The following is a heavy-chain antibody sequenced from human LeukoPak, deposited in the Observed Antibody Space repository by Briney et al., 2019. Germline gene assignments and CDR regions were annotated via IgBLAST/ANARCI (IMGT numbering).Heavy chain of an antibody. J-gene: IGHJ4*02. Sequence: GGSLRLSCAASGFSFSSYGMNWVRQAPGKGLEWVSGISGSGGSTYYADSVKGRFTISRDNSKNTLYLQMNSLRVEDTAVYYCAKGQKAAASLPFDYWGQGTQATVSS. CDR2: ISGSGGST. CDR3: AKGQKAAASLPFDY. CDR1: GFSFSSYG. D-gene: IGHD6-13*01. V-gene: IGHV3-23*01.